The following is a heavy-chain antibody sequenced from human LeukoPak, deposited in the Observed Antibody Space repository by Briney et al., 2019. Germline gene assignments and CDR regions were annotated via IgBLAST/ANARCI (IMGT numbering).Heavy chain of an antibody. Sequence: SETLSLTCTVSGDSISSGYYWGWIRQPPGKGLEWIGSIYHSGTTYYNPSLKSRVTISVDTSKNQFSLKLSSVTAADTAVYYCARGLDQSLPEYYYYYYGMDVWGQGTTVTVSS. V-gene: IGHV4-38-2*02. CDR3: ARGLDQSLPEYYYYYYGMDV. CDR1: GDSISSGYY. D-gene: IGHD2-2*01. J-gene: IGHJ6*02. CDR2: IYHSGTT.